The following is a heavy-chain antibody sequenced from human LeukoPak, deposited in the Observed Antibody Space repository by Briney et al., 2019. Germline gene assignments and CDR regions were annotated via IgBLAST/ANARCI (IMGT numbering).Heavy chain of an antibody. CDR1: GFTFSRYW. Sequence: GGSLRLSCAVSGFTFSRYWMSWVRQAPGKGLEWVANIDPDGSEKYYVDSVKGRFTISRDNAKNSLYLQMNSLRAEDTAVYYCARILRHYDFWSGYQKGFDYWGQGTLVTVSS. CDR2: IDPDGSEK. J-gene: IGHJ4*02. D-gene: IGHD3-3*01. CDR3: ARILRHYDFWSGYQKGFDY. V-gene: IGHV3-7*01.